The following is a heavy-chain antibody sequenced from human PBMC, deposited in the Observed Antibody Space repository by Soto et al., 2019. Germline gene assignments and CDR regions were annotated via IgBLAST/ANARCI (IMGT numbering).Heavy chain of an antibody. Sequence: SETLSLTCAVYGGSFSGYYWSWIRQPPGKGLEWIGEINHSGSTNYNPSLKSRVTISVDTSKNQFSLKLSSVTAADTAVYYCARGSNCSSTSCYARNTVTSPPFDYWGQGTLVTVSS. J-gene: IGHJ4*02. CDR3: ARGSNCSSTSCYARNTVTSPPFDY. CDR1: GGSFSGYY. D-gene: IGHD2-2*01. CDR2: INHSGST. V-gene: IGHV4-34*01.